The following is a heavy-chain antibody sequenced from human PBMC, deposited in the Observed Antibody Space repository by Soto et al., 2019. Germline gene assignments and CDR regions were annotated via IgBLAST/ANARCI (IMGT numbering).Heavy chain of an antibody. J-gene: IGHJ4*02. V-gene: IGHV4-59*08. CDR3: ARHYCRGGSCYLDY. CDR1: GDSISSYY. CDR2: IYHSGST. Sequence: QVQLQESGPGLVKPSETLSLTCTVSGDSISSYYWSWIRQPPGKGLEWIGNIYHSGSTNYSPSLKRRVTISVDTSKNQSSLKLTSVTAADTAVYSCARHYCRGGSCYLDYWGQGTLVTVSS. D-gene: IGHD2-15*01.